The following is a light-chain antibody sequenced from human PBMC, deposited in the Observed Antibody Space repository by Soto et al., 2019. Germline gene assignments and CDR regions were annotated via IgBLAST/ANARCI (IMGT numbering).Light chain of an antibody. J-gene: IGLJ1*01. CDR1: ISDVGGHNS. CDR2: DVS. V-gene: IGLV2-14*01. CDR3: RSFTSSVTSV. Sequence: QSPLTQPASVSGSPGQSITISCTGTISDVGGHNSVSWYRQDPGKAPKLMIYDVSNRPSGVSDRFSGSKSGNTASLTISGLQIEDEADYYCRSFTSSVTSVFGTGTKVTVL.